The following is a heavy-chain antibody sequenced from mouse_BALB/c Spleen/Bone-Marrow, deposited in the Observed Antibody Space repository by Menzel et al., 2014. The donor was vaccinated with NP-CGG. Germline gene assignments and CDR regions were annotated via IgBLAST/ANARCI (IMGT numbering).Heavy chain of an antibody. J-gene: IGHJ4*01. D-gene: IGHD2-14*01. V-gene: IGHV1S29*02. CDR3: ARGYRYDVDYAMDY. Sequence: VQLQQSGPELVKPGASVKISCKASGYTFTDYNMHWVKQSHGKSLEWIGYIYPYNGGTGYNQKFKSKATLTVDNSSSTAYLELRSLTSEDSAVYHCARGYRYDVDYAMDYWGQGTSVTVSS. CDR1: GYTFTDYN. CDR2: IYPYNGGT.